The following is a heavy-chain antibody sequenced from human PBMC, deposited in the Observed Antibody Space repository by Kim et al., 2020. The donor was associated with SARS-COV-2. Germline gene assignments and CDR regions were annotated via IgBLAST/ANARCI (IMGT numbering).Heavy chain of an antibody. CDR1: GFTFSSYW. Sequence: GGSLRLFCAASGFTFSSYWMSWVRQAPGKGLEGVANIKQDGSEKYYVDSVKGRFTISRDNAKNSLYLQMTSLRAEDTAVYYCATSEIKTFDYADYFHYWGQGTPVTVPP. CDR3: ATSEIKTFDYADYFHY. D-gene: IGHD4-17*01. CDR2: IKQDGSEK. J-gene: IGHJ4*02. V-gene: IGHV3-7*01.